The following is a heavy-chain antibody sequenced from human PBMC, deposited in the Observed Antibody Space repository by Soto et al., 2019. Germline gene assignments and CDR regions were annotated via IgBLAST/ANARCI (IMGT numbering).Heavy chain of an antibody. CDR2: MSYDGSNK. D-gene: IGHD3-16*01. CDR3: ARDGGAY. J-gene: IGHJ4*02. Sequence: QVQLVESGGSVVQPGRSLRLSCAASGFTFSSYAMHWVRRAPGKGLEWMAVMSYDGSNKYYADSVKGRFTISRDNSKNTLYLQMNSLRPEDTALYYCARDGGAYWGQGTLVIVSS. V-gene: IGHV3-30-3*01. CDR1: GFTFSSYA.